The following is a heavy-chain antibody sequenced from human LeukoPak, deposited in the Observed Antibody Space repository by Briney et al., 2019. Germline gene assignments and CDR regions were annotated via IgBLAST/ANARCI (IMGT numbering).Heavy chain of an antibody. J-gene: IGHJ3*02. D-gene: IGHD3-22*01. CDR2: IYYSGST. V-gene: IGHV4-59*11. CDR3: AREYYDSSGYLFAFDI. CDR1: GGSISSHY. Sequence: SETLSLTCTVSGGSISSHYWSWIRQPPGKGLEWIGYIYYSGSTNYNPSLKSRVTISVDTSKNQFSLKLSSVTAADTAVYYCAREYYDSSGYLFAFDIWGQGTTVTVSS.